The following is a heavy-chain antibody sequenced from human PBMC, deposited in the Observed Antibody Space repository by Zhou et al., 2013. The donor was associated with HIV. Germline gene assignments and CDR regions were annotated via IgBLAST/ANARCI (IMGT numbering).Heavy chain of an antibody. D-gene: IGHD2-21*01. CDR2: INPYAGAV. V-gene: IGHV1-2*02. CDR1: GYTFINYF. CDR3: MRRGLCAHCDEFTFQH. J-gene: IGHJ1*01. Sequence: QVRLVQSGTVMKKPGSSVKISCEASGYTFINYFIHWLRHVPGKGFEWMGWINPYAGAVNYAWNFQGRVTLTRKSFDTDTGTAYMELSGLTSADTAVYYCMRRGLCAHCDEFTFQHWGQGTLVIVSS.